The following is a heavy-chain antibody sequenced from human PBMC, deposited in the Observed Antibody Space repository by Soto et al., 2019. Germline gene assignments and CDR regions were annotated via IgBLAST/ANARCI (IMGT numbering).Heavy chain of an antibody. Sequence: QLQLQESGSGLVKPSQTLSLTCAVSGGSISSGGYSWSWIRQPPGKGLEWIGYIYHSGSTYYNPSPRGRVTISVDRSKNQFSLTRTSVTAADPAVYYCARGAPVVNDSWGQGPLATFPS. CDR1: GGSISSGGYS. CDR2: IYHSGST. D-gene: IGHD3-22*01. V-gene: IGHV4-30-2*01. J-gene: IGHJ5*01. CDR3: ARGAPVVNDS.